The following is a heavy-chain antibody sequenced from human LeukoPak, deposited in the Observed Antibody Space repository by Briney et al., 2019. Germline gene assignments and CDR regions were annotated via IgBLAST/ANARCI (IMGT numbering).Heavy chain of an antibody. CDR1: GGSISSYY. Sequence: SETLSLTCTVSGGSISSYYWSWIRQPPGTGLEWVGYIYYSGSSNYNPSLKSRVTISVDTSKNHFSLKLNSVTAADTAVYYCARSRGYGHYFDYWGQGTLVTVSS. D-gene: IGHD5-12*01. CDR3: ARSRGYGHYFDY. J-gene: IGHJ4*02. CDR2: IYYSGSS. V-gene: IGHV4-59*01.